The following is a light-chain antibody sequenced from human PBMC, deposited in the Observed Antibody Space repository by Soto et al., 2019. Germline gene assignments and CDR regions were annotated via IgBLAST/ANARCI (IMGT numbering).Light chain of an antibody. CDR3: QKYNSAPRT. Sequence: IQMTQSPSSLSASEGDRVTITCQASQDISNYLNWYQHKPGKVPNLLIYAASTLQSGVPSRFSGGGSGTDFTLTISSLQPEDVATYYCQKYNSAPRTFGQGTKADI. CDR1: QDISNY. V-gene: IGKV1-27*01. J-gene: IGKJ1*01. CDR2: AAS.